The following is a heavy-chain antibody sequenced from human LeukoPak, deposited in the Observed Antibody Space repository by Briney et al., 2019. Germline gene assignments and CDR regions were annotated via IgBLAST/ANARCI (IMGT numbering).Heavy chain of an antibody. Sequence: KVSCKASGYTFTSYWIGWVRQMPGKGLEWMGIIYPGDSDTRYSPSFQGQVTISADKSISTAYLQWSSLKASDTAMYYCARRVGGNSPWSDYWGQGTLVTVSS. J-gene: IGHJ4*02. V-gene: IGHV5-51*01. D-gene: IGHD4-23*01. CDR3: ARRVGGNSPWSDY. CDR1: GYTFTSYW. CDR2: IYPGDSDT.